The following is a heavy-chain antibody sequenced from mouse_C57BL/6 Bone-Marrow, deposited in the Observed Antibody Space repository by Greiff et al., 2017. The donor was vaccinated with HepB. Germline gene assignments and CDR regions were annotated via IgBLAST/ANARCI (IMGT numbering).Heavy chain of an antibody. D-gene: IGHD1-1*01. V-gene: IGHV1-74*01. CDR3: AIKGTTEDYFDY. J-gene: IGHJ2*01. CDR1: GYTFTSYW. CDR2: IHPSDSDT. Sequence: QVQLQQPGAELVKPGASVKVSCKASGYTFTSYWMHWVKQRPGQGLEWIGRIHPSDSDTNYKQKFKGKATLTVDKSSSTAYMQLSSLTAEDSAVYCCAIKGTTEDYFDYWGQGTTLTVSS.